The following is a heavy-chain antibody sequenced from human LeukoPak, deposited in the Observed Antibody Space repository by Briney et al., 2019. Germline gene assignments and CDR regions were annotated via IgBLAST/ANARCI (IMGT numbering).Heavy chain of an antibody. CDR3: ARMVWGSSDSDDAFDI. J-gene: IGHJ3*02. Sequence: ASVKVSCKVSGYTLTELSMHWVRQAPGKGLEWMGGFDPEDGETIYAQKFQGRVTMTEDTSTDTAYMELSSLRSEDTAVYYCARMVWGSSDSDDAFDIWGQGTMVTVSS. D-gene: IGHD3-16*01. CDR2: FDPEDGET. CDR1: GYTLTELS. V-gene: IGHV1-24*01.